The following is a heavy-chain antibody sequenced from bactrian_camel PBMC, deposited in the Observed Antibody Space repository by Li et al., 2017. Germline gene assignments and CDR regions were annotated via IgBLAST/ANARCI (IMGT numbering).Heavy chain of an antibody. Sequence: HVQLVESGGDSVQPGGSLRLSCAASGYTYSTDCMGWFRQAPGKERDGVASIYAVDGSTYYADSVKGRFTISKDNAKNTLYLQMNSLKPEDTAVYYCVKPNPDARGGFDHWGQGTQVTVS. CDR1: GYTYSTDC. V-gene: IGHV3S1*01. J-gene: IGHJ4*01. CDR2: IYAVDGST. D-gene: IGHD1*01. CDR3: VKPNPDARGGFDH.